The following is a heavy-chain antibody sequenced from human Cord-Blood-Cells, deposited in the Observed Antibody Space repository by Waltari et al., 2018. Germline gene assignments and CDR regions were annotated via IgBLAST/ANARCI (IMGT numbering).Heavy chain of an antibody. Sequence: EVQLVESGGGLVQPGGSLRLSCAASGFTCSSYSMHRVRQAPGEGLGWVSYISSSSSTIYYADSVKGRFTISRDNAKNSLYLQMNSLRDEDTAVYYCASDNEDSSSFDYWGQGTLVTVSS. V-gene: IGHV3-48*02. D-gene: IGHD6-6*01. CDR1: GFTCSSYS. CDR3: ASDNEDSSSFDY. CDR2: ISSSSSTI. J-gene: IGHJ4*02.